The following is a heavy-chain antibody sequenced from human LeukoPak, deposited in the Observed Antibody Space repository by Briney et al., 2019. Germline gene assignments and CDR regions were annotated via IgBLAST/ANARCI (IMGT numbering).Heavy chain of an antibody. CDR3: ARGRRLWSDQKGGWFDP. CDR2: INHRGGT. CDR1: GFTFSDYY. Sequence: PGGSLRLSCAASGFTFSDYYMSWIRQPPGKGLEWIGEINHRGGTNYNRSLKGRVTISVDTSKNQFSLKLSSVTAAAAAVYYCARGRRLWSDQKGGWFDPWGRGTLVSVSS. D-gene: IGHD3-3*01. J-gene: IGHJ5*02. V-gene: IGHV4-34*01.